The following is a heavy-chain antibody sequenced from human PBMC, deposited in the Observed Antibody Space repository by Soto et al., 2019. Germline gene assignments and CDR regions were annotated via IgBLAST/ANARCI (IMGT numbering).Heavy chain of an antibody. J-gene: IGHJ3*02. CDR1: GYSFTSYW. V-gene: IGHV5-51*01. D-gene: IGHD6-13*01. CDR2: IYPGDSDT. Sequence: GESLKISCKGSGYSFTSYWIGWVRQMPGKGLEWKGIIYPGDSDTRYSPSFQGQVTISADKSISTAYLQWSSLKASDTAMYYCARQAKGAAGPLGAFDIWGQGTMVTVSS. CDR3: ARQAKGAAGPLGAFDI.